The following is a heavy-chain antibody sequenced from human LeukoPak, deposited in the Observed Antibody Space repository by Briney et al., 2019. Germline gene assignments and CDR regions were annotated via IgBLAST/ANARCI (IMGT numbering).Heavy chain of an antibody. V-gene: IGHV3-30-3*01. CDR1: GFTFSSYD. J-gene: IGHJ2*01. D-gene: IGHD5-24*01. Sequence: GRSLRLSCAASGFTFSSYDMHWVRQAPGKGLEWVAVISYDGNNQYYADSVKGRFTISRDNSKKTLYLQMNSLRAEDTAVYYCARDGYNEEDWYFDLWGRGILVTVSS. CDR3: ARDGYNEEDWYFDL. CDR2: ISYDGNNQ.